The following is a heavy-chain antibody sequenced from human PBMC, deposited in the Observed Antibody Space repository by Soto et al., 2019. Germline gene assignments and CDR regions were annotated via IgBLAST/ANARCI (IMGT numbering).Heavy chain of an antibody. D-gene: IGHD2-15*01. CDR1: GFTFKDYH. J-gene: IGHJ4*02. CDR3: ARDILFDY. V-gene: IGHV3-11*01. Sequence: GGSLRLSCAASGFTFKDYHMTWIRQAPGKGLEWISYISSSGDSIYYADSVKGRFTISRDSAKNSLLLQMNTLRVEDTAVYYCARDILFDYWGQGT. CDR2: ISSSGDSI.